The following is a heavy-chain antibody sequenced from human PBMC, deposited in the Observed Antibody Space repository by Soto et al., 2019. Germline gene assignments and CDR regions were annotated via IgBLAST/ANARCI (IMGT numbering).Heavy chain of an antibody. Sequence: GGSLRFSCAASGFTFSSYAMSWVRQAPGKGLEWVSGISGSGDSTYYADSVKGRFTISRDNSKNTLYLQMNSLRAEDTAVYYCAKGVPGIAVAGTGYFQHWGQGTLVTVSS. CDR1: GFTFSSYA. CDR2: ISGSGDST. J-gene: IGHJ1*01. V-gene: IGHV3-23*01. D-gene: IGHD6-19*01. CDR3: AKGVPGIAVAGTGYFQH.